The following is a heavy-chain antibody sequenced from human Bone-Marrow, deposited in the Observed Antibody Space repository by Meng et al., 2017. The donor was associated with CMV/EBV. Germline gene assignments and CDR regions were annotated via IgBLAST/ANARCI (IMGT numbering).Heavy chain of an antibody. CDR2: ISGSGGDT. V-gene: IGHV3-23*01. D-gene: IGHD3-22*01. J-gene: IGHJ4*02. Sequence: GEPLKISCAASGFTFSSYAMSWVRQAPGKGLEWVSTISGSGGDTYYADSVKGRFTISRDNSKNTLYLQMNSLRVEDTAVYYCAKLRSSSGYYDADFDDWGQGTLVTVSS. CDR3: AKLRSSSGYYDADFDD. CDR1: GFTFSSYA.